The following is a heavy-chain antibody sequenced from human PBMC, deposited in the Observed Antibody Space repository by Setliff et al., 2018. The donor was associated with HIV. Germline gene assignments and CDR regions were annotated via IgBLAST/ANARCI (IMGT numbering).Heavy chain of an antibody. D-gene: IGHD6-6*01. J-gene: IGHJ4*02. V-gene: IGHV4-38-2*01. CDR1: GYSISSGYY. CDR2: IYYSGST. CDR3: ARSNELIAARYFDY. Sequence: PSETLSLTCAVSGYSISSGYYWGWIRQPPGKGLEWIGSIYYSGSTYYNPSLKSRVTIFVDTSKNQFSLRLSSVTAADTAVYYCARSNELIAARYFDYWGQGTLVTVSS.